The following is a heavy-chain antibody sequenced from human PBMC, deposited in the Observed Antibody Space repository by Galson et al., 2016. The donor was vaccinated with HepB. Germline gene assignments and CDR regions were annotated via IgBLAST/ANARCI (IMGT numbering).Heavy chain of an antibody. CDR2: TWYDEINK. J-gene: IGHJ6*02. V-gene: IGHV3-33*01. CDR1: GFTFSIYG. CDR3: ARASQPYCSSTSCYAGYYHYYGMDV. Sequence: SLRLSCAASGFTFSIYGMHWVRQAPGQGLEWVAVTWYDEINKYYADSVKGRFTISRDYSKNTLYLQMNSLRVDDTAVYYCARASQPYCSSTSCYAGYYHYYGMDVWGQGTLVTVS. D-gene: IGHD2-2*01.